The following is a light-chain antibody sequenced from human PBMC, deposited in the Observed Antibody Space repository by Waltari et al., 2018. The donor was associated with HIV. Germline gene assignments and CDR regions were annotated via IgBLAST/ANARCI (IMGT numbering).Light chain of an antibody. J-gene: IGLJ1*01. Sequence: QSALTQPASVSGSPGQSITISCTGTTSDVGGYNYVSWYQQHPGKAPKLMIYEVSNRPSGVSNRFSGSKSGSTASLTISGRQAEDEADYYCSSYTRSTVYVFGTGTKVTVL. V-gene: IGLV2-14*01. CDR1: TSDVGGYNY. CDR3: SSYTRSTVYV. CDR2: EVS.